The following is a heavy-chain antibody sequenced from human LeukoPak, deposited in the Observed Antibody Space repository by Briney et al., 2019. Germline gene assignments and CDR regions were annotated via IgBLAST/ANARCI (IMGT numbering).Heavy chain of an antibody. D-gene: IGHD1-1*01. CDR1: GFTFSSYG. CDR3: ARDGKTTNYYYYGMDV. CDR2: IWYDGSNK. V-gene: IGHV3-33*01. Sequence: GRSLRLFCAASGFTFSSYGMHWVRQAPGKGLEWVAVIWYDGSNKYYADSVKGRFTVSRDNSKNTLYLQMNSLRAEDTAVYYCARDGKTTNYYYYGMDVWGQGTTVTVSS. J-gene: IGHJ6*02.